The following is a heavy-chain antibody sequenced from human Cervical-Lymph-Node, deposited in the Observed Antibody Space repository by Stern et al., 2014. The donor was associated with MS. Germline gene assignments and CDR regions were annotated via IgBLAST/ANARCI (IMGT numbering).Heavy chain of an antibody. CDR2: ISSNNINT. V-gene: IGHV1-18*01. D-gene: IGHD2-15*01. CDR1: GYTFTSYG. Sequence: VQLVESGAEVKQPGASVKVSCKASGYTFTSYGISWVRQAPGQGLEWVACISSNNINTNYAQNVQGRVTMTTDTSTSTAYMELRSLRSDDTAVYYCARGLLGSENVFDIWGQGTMVTVSS. CDR3: ARGLLGSENVFDI. J-gene: IGHJ3*02.